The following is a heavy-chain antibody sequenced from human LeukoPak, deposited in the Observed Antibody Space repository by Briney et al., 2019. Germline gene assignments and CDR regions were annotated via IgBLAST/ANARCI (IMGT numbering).Heavy chain of an antibody. J-gene: IGHJ4*02. CDR1: GFTFSSYG. CDR2: IKSKTDGGTT. Sequence: SGGSLRLSCAASGFTFSSYGMHWVRQTPGKGLEWVGRIKSKTDGGTTDYAAPVKGRFTISRDDSKNTLFLQMNSLKVEDTAVYYCTAYSVRDYWGQGTLVTVSS. D-gene: IGHD1-26*01. CDR3: TAYSVRDY. V-gene: IGHV3-15*07.